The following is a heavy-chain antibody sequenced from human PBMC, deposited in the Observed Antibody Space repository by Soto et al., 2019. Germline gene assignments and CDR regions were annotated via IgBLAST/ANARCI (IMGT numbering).Heavy chain of an antibody. CDR1: GFSFSTYV. D-gene: IGHD2-21*01. CDR3: AKGLALMADH. V-gene: IGHV3-30*18. CDR2: ILYDGSKE. J-gene: IGHJ4*02. Sequence: PGGSLRLSCRDSGFSFSTYVMDWVRQAPGKGLEWVARILYDGSKEYYADPVKGRFTISRDNSKNTLYLQMDRLRVEDTAVYFCAKGLALMADHWGQGTPVTVSS.